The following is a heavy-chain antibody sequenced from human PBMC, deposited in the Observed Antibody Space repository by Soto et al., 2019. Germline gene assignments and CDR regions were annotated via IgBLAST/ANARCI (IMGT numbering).Heavy chain of an antibody. Sequence: EVQLLESGGGLVQPGGSLRLSCVASGFTFSGYAMTWVRQAPGKGLEWVSSISGSDDSTHYADSVKGRFSISRDNSKNTLYLQMNSLRVEDTALYYCAKGLTITTAGIFSRWGQGTLVTVSS. CDR3: AKGLTITTAGIFSR. D-gene: IGHD6-13*01. CDR1: GFTFSGYA. J-gene: IGHJ4*02. V-gene: IGHV3-23*01. CDR2: ISGSDDST.